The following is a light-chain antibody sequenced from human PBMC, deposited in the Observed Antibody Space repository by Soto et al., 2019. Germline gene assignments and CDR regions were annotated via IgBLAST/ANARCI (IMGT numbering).Light chain of an antibody. CDR2: AAS. Sequence: DIQITQSPSSVSASVGDSVTITWRASQGLSSYLAWYQQKPGKATKLMIYAASNLQSGVPSRFSGSGAGTEFTLTISSLQAEDFADYFCQESYTSHAVSFGGGTKVDI. CDR1: QGLSSY. V-gene: IGKV1-39*01. CDR3: QESYTSHAVS. J-gene: IGKJ4*01.